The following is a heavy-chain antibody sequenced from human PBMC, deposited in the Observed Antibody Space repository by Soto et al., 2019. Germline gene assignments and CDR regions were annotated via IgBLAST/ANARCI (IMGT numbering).Heavy chain of an antibody. CDR2: ISYDGSNK. J-gene: IGHJ4*02. Sequence: QVQLVESGGGVVQPGRSLRLSCAASGFTFSSYAMHWVRQAPGKGLEWVAVISYDGSNKYYADSVKGQFTISRDNSKNTLYLQMNSLRAEDTAVYYCARSSSGWYADWGQGTLVTVSS. CDR3: ARSSSGWYAD. V-gene: IGHV3-30-3*01. D-gene: IGHD6-19*01. CDR1: GFTFSSYA.